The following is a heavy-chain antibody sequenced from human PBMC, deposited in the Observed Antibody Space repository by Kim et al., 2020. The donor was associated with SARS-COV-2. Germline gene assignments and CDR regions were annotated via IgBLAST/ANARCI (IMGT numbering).Heavy chain of an antibody. D-gene: IGHD3-16*01. CDR3: ARFRGYGMDV. CDR2: SYM. V-gene: IGHV3-21*01. Sequence: SYMNHADSAKGRFTISRDNTKSSLFLQMNSLRVEDTGVYYCARFRGYGMDVWGQGTTVTVSS. J-gene: IGHJ6*02.